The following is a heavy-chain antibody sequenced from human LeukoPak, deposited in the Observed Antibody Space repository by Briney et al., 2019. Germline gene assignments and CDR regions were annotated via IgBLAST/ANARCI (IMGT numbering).Heavy chain of an antibody. D-gene: IGHD5-24*01. CDR3: TRERPRDGNNPPVDH. V-gene: IGHV4-38-2*02. Sequence: PSETLSLTCSVSGYSISSGYYWGWIRQPPGKGLEWIASMYHSGSTYYNPSLKSRVTISSDMSKNQFSLKLNSVTAADTAVYYCTRERPRDGNNPPVDHWGQGTLVTVSS. CDR1: GYSISSGYY. CDR2: MYHSGST. J-gene: IGHJ4*02.